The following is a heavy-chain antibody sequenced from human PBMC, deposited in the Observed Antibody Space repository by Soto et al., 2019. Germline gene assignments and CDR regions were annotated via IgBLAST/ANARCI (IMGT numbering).Heavy chain of an antibody. D-gene: IGHD5-12*01. CDR3: ARHPPAEWLRLDY. Sequence: SDTLSLTCTVSGGSLSIYYWSWIRQPPGKGLEWIGYIHYSGSTNYNPSLKSRVTISVDTSKNQFSLKLSSVTAADTAVYYCARHPPAEWLRLDYWGRGALVTVSS. CDR1: GGSLSIYY. J-gene: IGHJ4*02. CDR2: IHYSGST. V-gene: IGHV4-59*08.